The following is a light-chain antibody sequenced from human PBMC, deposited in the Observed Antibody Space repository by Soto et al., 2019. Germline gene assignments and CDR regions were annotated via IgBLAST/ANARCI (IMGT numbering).Light chain of an antibody. CDR1: QGLSTW. V-gene: IGKV1-12*01. CDR3: QQANTFPFA. Sequence: DIQMTQSPSSVSASVGDRVTITCRASQGLSTWLAWYQQKPGKAPKLLLYAASSLQIGVPSRFSRSRSGTYFTLTISSLQPEDFATYYCQQANTFPFAFGPGTKMDIK. CDR2: AAS. J-gene: IGKJ3*01.